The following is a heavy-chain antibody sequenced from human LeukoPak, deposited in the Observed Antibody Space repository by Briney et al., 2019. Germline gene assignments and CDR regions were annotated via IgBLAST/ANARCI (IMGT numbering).Heavy chain of an antibody. D-gene: IGHD3-16*02. CDR1: GFTFSNAW. CDR2: IKNKTDGGTT. V-gene: IGHV3-15*01. Sequence: GGSLRLSCAASGFTFSNAWMSWVRQAPGKGLEWVGRIKNKTDGGTTDYAAPGKGRFTISRDDSKNTLYLQMNSLKTEDTAVYYCTTEGLYYDYVWGSYRYGDYWGQGTLVTVSS. J-gene: IGHJ4*02. CDR3: TTEGLYYDYVWGSYRYGDY.